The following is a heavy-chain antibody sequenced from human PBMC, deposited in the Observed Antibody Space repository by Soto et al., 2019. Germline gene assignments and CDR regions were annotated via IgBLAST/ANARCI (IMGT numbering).Heavy chain of an antibody. Sequence: GGSLRLSCAASGFTFSSSAMSWVRQAPGKGLEWVSTITSSGGSTYYADSVKGRFTTSRDNSKNTLYLQLNSLRAEDTAVYYCAKRVSVVAAQYYCYMDVWGKGTTVTVSS. CDR2: ITSSGGST. D-gene: IGHD2-15*01. V-gene: IGHV3-23*01. CDR3: AKRVSVVAAQYYCYMDV. J-gene: IGHJ6*03. CDR1: GFTFSSSA.